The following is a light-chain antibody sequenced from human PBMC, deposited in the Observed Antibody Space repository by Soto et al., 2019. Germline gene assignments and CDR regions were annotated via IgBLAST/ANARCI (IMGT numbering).Light chain of an antibody. V-gene: IGKV4-1*01. Sequence: DVVMTQSPETLAVSLGEWAAIKCKSSQNLLFSSNNKNSLAWYQQKPGQPPKLLIYWASTRESGAPDRFSGSGSGTDFTLTISSLQAEDVAVYYCQQYHTTPNTFGQGTKLEIK. CDR3: QQYHTTPNT. CDR2: WAS. J-gene: IGKJ2*01. CDR1: QNLLFSSNNKNS.